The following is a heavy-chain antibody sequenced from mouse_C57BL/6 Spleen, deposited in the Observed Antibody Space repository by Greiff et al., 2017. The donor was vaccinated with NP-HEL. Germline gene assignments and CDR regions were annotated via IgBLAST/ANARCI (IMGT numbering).Heavy chain of an antibody. CDR2: IYPGDGDT. V-gene: IGHV1-80*01. CDR3: ARGDGYDGDYAMDY. J-gene: IGHJ4*01. Sequence: QVQLKESGAELVKPGASVKISCKASGYAFSSYWMNWVKQRPGKGLEWIGQIYPGDGDTNYNGKFKGKATLTADKSSSTAYMQLSSLTSEDSAVYFCARGDGYDGDYAMDYWGQGTSVTVSS. D-gene: IGHD2-2*01. CDR1: GYAFSSYW.